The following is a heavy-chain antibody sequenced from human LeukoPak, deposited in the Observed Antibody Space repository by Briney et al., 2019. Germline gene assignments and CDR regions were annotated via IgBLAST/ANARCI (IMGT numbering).Heavy chain of an antibody. CDR1: GFPFSSYT. CDR2: ISSSSSFL. D-gene: IGHD5-18*01. CDR3: ARTQGVYSYGYSPIDY. V-gene: IGHV3-21*01. J-gene: IGHJ4*02. Sequence: GGSLRLSCAASGFPFSSYTMNWVRQAPGKGLVWVSSISSSSSFLYYADSVKSRFTISRDNAKNSLYLQMNSLRAEDTAVYYCARTQGVYSYGYSPIDYWGQGTLVTVSS.